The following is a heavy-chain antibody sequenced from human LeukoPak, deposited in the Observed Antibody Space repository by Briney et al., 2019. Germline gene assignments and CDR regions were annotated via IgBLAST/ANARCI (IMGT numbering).Heavy chain of an antibody. Sequence: PSETLSLTCTVSSGSISSYYWSWIRQPPGKGLEWIGRIYTSGSTNYNLSLKSRVTMSVDTSKNQFSLKLSSVTAADTAVYYCARDGASSSWYGVWFDPWGQGTLVTVSS. D-gene: IGHD6-13*01. V-gene: IGHV4-4*07. CDR3: ARDGASSSWYGVWFDP. CDR2: IYTSGST. J-gene: IGHJ5*02. CDR1: SGSISSYY.